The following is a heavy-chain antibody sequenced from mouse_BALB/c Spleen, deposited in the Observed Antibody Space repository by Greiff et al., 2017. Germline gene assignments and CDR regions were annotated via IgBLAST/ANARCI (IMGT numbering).Heavy chain of an antibody. V-gene: IGHV2-2*02. CDR2: IWSGGST. Sequence: QVQLKESGPGLVQPSQSLSITCTVSGFSLTSYGVHWVRQSPGKGLEWLGVIWSGGSTDYNAAFISRLSISKDNSKSQVFFKMNSLHANDTAIYYCARKSSLDYYAMDYWGQGTSVTVSS. CDR3: ARKSSLDYYAMDY. D-gene: IGHD3-1*01. J-gene: IGHJ4*01. CDR1: GFSLTSYG.